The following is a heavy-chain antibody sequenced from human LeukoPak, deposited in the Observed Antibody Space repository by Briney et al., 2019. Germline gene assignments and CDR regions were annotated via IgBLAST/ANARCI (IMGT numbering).Heavy chain of an antibody. D-gene: IGHD2-15*01. CDR1: GYTLTELS. J-gene: IGHJ1*01. CDR2: FDPEDGET. CDR3: ARDSADCSGGSCYSAEYFQH. V-gene: IGHV1-24*01. Sequence: GASVKVSCKVSGYTLTELSMHWVRQAPGKGLEWMGGFDPEDGETIYAQKFQGRVTMTEDTSTDTAYMELSSLRSDDTAVYFCARDSADCSGGSCYSAEYFQHWGQGTLVTVSS.